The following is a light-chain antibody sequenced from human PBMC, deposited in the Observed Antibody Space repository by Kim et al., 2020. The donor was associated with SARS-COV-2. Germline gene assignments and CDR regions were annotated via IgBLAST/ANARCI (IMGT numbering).Light chain of an antibody. CDR2: RDS. J-gene: IGLJ2*01. V-gene: IGLV3-9*01. CDR1: NIGSKN. Sequence: SVALGQTARSTCGGNNIGSKNVHWYQQKPGQAPVLVIYRDSNRPSGIPERFSGSNSGNTATLTISRAQAGDEADYYCQVWDSSTAVFGGGTKLTVL. CDR3: QVWDSSTAV.